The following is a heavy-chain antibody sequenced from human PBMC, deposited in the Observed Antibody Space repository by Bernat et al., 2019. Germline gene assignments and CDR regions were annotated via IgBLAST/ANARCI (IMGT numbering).Heavy chain of an antibody. CDR2: TSYSGST. J-gene: IGHJ6*02. Sequence: QVQLQESGPGLVKPSETLSLTCTVSGGSISSYYWSWIRQPPGKGLEWIGYTSYSGSTNYNPSLKSRITISVDRARSQFSLRLSSVTAADTALYYCAGEVPAASYYYYYGMDVWGQGATVTVSS. CDR3: AGEVPAASYYYYYGMDV. D-gene: IGHD2-2*01. CDR1: GGSISSYY. V-gene: IGHV4-59*12.